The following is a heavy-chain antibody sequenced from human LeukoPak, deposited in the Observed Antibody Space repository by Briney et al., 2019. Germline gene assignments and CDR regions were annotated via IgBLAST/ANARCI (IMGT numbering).Heavy chain of an antibody. Sequence: GGSLRLSCTASGFTFSDYAMSWVRQAPGEGLEWVSSISDNGGGTYYADSVKGRFTISRDNSKNTLYLQMNSLRAEDTAVYYCAKARAGDITAAFNYWGQGTLVTVSS. CDR3: AKARAGDITAAFNY. J-gene: IGHJ4*02. V-gene: IGHV3-23*01. CDR1: GFTFSDYA. CDR2: ISDNGGGT. D-gene: IGHD6-13*01.